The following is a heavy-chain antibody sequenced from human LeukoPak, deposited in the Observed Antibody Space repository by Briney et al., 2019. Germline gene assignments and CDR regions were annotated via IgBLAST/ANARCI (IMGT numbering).Heavy chain of an antibody. CDR2: ISGSGGST. Sequence: PGGSLGLSCAASGFTFSSYAMSWVRQAPGKGLEWVSAISGSGGSTYYADSVKGRFTISRDNSKNTLYLQMNSLRAEDTAVYYCAKDHAYYYDSSGYGLHDYWGQGTLVTVSS. D-gene: IGHD3-22*01. V-gene: IGHV3-23*01. J-gene: IGHJ4*02. CDR1: GFTFSSYA. CDR3: AKDHAYYYDSSGYGLHDY.